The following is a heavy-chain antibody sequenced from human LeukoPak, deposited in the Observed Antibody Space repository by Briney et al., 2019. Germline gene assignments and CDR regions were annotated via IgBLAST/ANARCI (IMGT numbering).Heavy chain of an antibody. CDR3: ARGDLKSGSN. CDR1: GGSFSGYY. CDR2: INHSGST. Sequence: SETLSPTCAVYGGSFSGYYWSWIRQPPGKGLEWIGEINHSGSTNYNPSLKSRVTISVDTSKNQFSLKLTSVTAADTAVYYCARGDLKSGSNWGQGTLVTVSS. V-gene: IGHV4-34*01. D-gene: IGHD3-3*01. J-gene: IGHJ4*02.